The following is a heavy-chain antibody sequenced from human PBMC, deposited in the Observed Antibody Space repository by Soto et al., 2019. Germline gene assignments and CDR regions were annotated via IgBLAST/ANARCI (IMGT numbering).Heavy chain of an antibody. CDR2: INPNSGGT. Sequence: ASVKVSCKASGYTFTGYYMHWVRQAPGQGLEWTGWINPNSGGTNYAQKFQGRVTMTRDTSISTAYMELSRLRSDDTAVYYCARGPIGYCSSTSCYTGYYYYGMDVWGQGTTVTVSS. J-gene: IGHJ6*02. V-gene: IGHV1-2*02. CDR3: ARGPIGYCSSTSCYTGYYYYGMDV. D-gene: IGHD2-2*02. CDR1: GYTFTGYY.